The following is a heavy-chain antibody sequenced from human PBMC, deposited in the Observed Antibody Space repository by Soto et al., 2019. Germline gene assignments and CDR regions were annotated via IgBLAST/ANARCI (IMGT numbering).Heavy chain of an antibody. CDR3: ARDLGGWEDY. CDR1: GYTFTSYG. J-gene: IGHJ4*02. V-gene: IGHV1-18*01. CDR2: ISAYNGNT. D-gene: IGHD6-19*01. Sequence: QVQLVQSGAEVKKPGASVKVSCKASGYTFTSYGISWVRQAPGQGLEWMGWISAYNGNTYHAQKLQGRVTLTTDTSPGTAYMELRCLRADDTAVYYCARDLGGWEDYWGQGTLVTVSS.